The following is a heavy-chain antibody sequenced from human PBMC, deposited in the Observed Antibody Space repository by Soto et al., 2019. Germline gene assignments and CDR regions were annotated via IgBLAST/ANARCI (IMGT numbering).Heavy chain of an antibody. CDR1: GDSVSSKSAA. V-gene: IGHV6-1*01. Sequence: PSQTLSLTCAISGDSVSSKSAAWNWIRQSPSRGLEWLGKTYYRSGWYNAYAHSMNGRITINPDTSKNQFSLQLNSVTPEDTAVYYCARGQVSGWPPFYYWGQGTLVPVSS. D-gene: IGHD6-19*01. CDR2: TYYRSGWYN. CDR3: ARGQVSGWPPFYY. J-gene: IGHJ4*02.